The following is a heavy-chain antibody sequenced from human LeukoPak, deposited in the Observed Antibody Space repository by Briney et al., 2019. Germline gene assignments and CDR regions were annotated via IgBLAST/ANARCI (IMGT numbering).Heavy chain of an antibody. CDR3: ARYIRGDYYDSSGYYSYYYYYMDV. D-gene: IGHD3-22*01. CDR1: GGSISSGSYY. V-gene: IGHV4-61*02. CDR2: IYTSGST. Sequence: PSETLSLTCTVSGGSISSGSYYWSWIRQPAGKGLEWIGRIYTSGSTNYNPSLKSRVTISVDTSKNQFSLKLSSVTAADTAVYYCARYIRGDYYDSSGYYSYYYYYMDVWGKGTTVTISS. J-gene: IGHJ6*03.